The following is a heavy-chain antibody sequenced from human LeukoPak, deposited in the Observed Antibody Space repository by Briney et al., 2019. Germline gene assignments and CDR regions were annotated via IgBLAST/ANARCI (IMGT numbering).Heavy chain of an antibody. J-gene: IGHJ6*02. Sequence: PSETLSLTCTVSDGSISDYHWSWIRQPPGKGLEWIGYMYYTGSTNYNPSLKSRVSISVDTSKRQFSLKLRSVTAADTAVYYCARHLYCGGDCYSGRYHYYGLDVWGQGTTVTVSS. CDR1: DGSISDYH. D-gene: IGHD2-21*02. CDR3: ARHLYCGGDCYSGRYHYYGLDV. V-gene: IGHV4-59*08. CDR2: MYYTGST.